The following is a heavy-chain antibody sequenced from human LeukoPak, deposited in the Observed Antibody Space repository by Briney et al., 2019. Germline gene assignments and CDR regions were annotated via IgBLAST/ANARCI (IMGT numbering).Heavy chain of an antibody. Sequence: ASVKVSCKASGYTFTSYYMHWVRQAPGQGLEWMGLINPSGGSTSYAQKFQGRVTVTRDTPTSTVYMELSSLRSEDTAMYYCARTTKQRLNAFDIWGQGTMVTVSS. CDR2: INPSGGST. D-gene: IGHD6-25*01. CDR3: ARTTKQRLNAFDI. J-gene: IGHJ3*02. CDR1: GYTFTSYY. V-gene: IGHV1-46*01.